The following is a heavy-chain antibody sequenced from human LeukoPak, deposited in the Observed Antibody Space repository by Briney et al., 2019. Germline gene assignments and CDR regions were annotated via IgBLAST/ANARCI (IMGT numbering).Heavy chain of an antibody. CDR1: GGSISSYY. J-gene: IGHJ4*02. Sequence: SETLSLTCTVSGGSISSYYWSWIRQPPGKGLEWIGYFYNSGSTNYNPSLKSRVTISVDTSKNQFSLKLSSVTAADTAVYYCARGTYQLLSVDYWGQGTLVTVSS. D-gene: IGHD2-2*01. CDR2: FYNSGST. CDR3: ARGTYQLLSVDY. V-gene: IGHV4-59*12.